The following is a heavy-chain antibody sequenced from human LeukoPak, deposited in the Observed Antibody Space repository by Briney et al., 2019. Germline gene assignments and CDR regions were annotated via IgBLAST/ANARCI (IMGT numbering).Heavy chain of an antibody. CDR2: INSGGYT. CDR1: GFTVSDNY. J-gene: IGHJ4*02. V-gene: IGHV3-53*01. CDR3: ARRPVNAYSFDS. D-gene: IGHD3-16*01. Sequence: PGGSLRLSCAASGFTVSDNYLSWVRQAPGKGLQWVSFINSGGYTSYADSVKGRFTISRDNSKNTLYLQLNNLRADDTAVYYCARRPVNAYSFDSWRQGTLVTVSS.